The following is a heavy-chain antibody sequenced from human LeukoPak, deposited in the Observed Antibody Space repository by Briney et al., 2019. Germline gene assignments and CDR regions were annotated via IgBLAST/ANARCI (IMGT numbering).Heavy chain of an antibody. Sequence: GASVKVSCKASGGTFSSYAISWVRQAPGQGLEWMGWINPNSGGTNYAQKFQGRVTMTRDTSISTAYMELSRLRSDDTAVYYCARGLGGHVATIETYYFDYWGQGTLVTVSS. CDR2: INPNSGGT. J-gene: IGHJ4*02. CDR3: ARGLGGHVATIETYYFDY. CDR1: GGTFSSYA. V-gene: IGHV1-2*02. D-gene: IGHD5-12*01.